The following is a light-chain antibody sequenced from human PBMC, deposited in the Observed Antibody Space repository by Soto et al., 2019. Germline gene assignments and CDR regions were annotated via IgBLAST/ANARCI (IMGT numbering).Light chain of an antibody. Sequence: DIVLTQSPATLSLSPEERATLSCRASQSVSIYLAWYQQKPGQAPRLLIYDASNRATGIPARFSGSGSGTDFTLTISSLEPEDFAVYFCQHRSNWPPTFGGGTKVEIK. CDR1: QSVSIY. J-gene: IGKJ4*01. CDR2: DAS. V-gene: IGKV3-11*01. CDR3: QHRSNWPPT.